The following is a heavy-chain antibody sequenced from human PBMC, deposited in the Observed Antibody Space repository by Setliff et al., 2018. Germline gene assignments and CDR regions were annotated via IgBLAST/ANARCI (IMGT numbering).Heavy chain of an antibody. J-gene: IGHJ2*01. D-gene: IGHD2-2*01. V-gene: IGHV1-2*04. CDR3: ARVGVPAAESCYFDL. CDR2: INPNSGGT. CDR1: GYTFTGYY. Sequence: ASVKVSCKASGYTFTGYYMHWVRQAPGQGLEWMGWINPNSGGTNYAQKFQGWVTMTRDTSISTAYMELSRLRSDDTAVYYCARVGVPAAESCYFDLWGRGTLVTVSS.